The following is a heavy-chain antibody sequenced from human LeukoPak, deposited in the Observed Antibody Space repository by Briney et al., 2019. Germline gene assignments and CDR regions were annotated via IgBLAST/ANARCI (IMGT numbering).Heavy chain of an antibody. CDR1: GFTFDDYA. D-gene: IGHD1-7*01. V-gene: IGHV3-9*01. Sequence: QPGGSLRLSCAASGFTFDDYAMHWVRQAPGKGLEWVSGISWNSGSIGYADSVKGRFTISRDNAKNSLYLQMNSLRAEDTALYYCAKDTDNWNYAQTLDYWGQGTLVTVSS. CDR3: AKDTDNWNYAQTLDY. J-gene: IGHJ4*02. CDR2: ISWNSGSI.